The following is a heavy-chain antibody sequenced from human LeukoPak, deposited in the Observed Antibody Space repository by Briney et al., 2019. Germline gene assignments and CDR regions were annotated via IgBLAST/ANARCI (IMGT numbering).Heavy chain of an antibody. CDR3: ARGSSGWYPRLFDY. J-gene: IGHJ4*02. CDR2: INWNGGST. Sequence: GGSLRLSCAASGFTFDDYGMSWVRHAPGKGLEWVSGINWNGGSTGYADSVKGRFTISRDNAKNSLYLQMNSLRAADTALYYCARGSSGWYPRLFDYWGQGTLVTVSS. CDR1: GFTFDDYG. D-gene: IGHD6-19*01. V-gene: IGHV3-20*04.